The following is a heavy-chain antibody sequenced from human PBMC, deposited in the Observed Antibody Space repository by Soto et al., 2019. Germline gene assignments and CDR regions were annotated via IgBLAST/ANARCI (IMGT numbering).Heavy chain of an antibody. CDR2: LHIDGSTT. CDR1: GLFLSSSW. J-gene: IGHJ6*02. D-gene: IGHD2-2*02. V-gene: IGHV3-74*03. CDR3: ARELPTTIRGGYYYSYGMDV. Sequence: EVQLVESGGGLVQPGGSLRLSFAASGLFLSSSWWHWFRQVPGKGLWWFSRLHIDGSTTTYAGSVKGRFTISRDNAKNTLYLQMNSLRAEDTAVYYCARELPTTIRGGYYYSYGMDVWGQGATVTVSS.